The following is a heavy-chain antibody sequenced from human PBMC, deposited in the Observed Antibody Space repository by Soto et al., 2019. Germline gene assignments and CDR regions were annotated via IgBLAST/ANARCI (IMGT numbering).Heavy chain of an antibody. J-gene: IGHJ4*02. V-gene: IGHV3-21*01. Sequence: GGSLRLSCAASGFTFGSYSMNWVRQAPGKGLEWVSSISSSSSYIYYADSVKGRFTISRDNAKNSLYLQMNSLRAEDTAVYYCASSQLERRDYWGQGTLVTVSS. CDR2: ISSSSSYI. D-gene: IGHD1-1*01. CDR1: GFTFGSYS. CDR3: ASSQLERRDY.